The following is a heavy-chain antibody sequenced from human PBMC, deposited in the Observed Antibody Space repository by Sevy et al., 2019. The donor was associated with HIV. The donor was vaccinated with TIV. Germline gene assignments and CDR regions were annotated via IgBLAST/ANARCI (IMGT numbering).Heavy chain of an antibody. CDR1: GFTFSDHY. V-gene: IGHV3-72*01. J-gene: IGHJ4*02. CDR3: TTHAGIAAAGRVFEY. Sequence: GGSLRLSCAASGFTFSDHYMEWVRQAPGKGLEWVGRSRNKADSYTTEYAASVKGRFTISRDDSKNSLYLQMNSLKTEDTAVYYCTTHAGIAAAGRVFEYWGQGTLVTVS. D-gene: IGHD6-13*01. CDR2: SRNKADSYTT.